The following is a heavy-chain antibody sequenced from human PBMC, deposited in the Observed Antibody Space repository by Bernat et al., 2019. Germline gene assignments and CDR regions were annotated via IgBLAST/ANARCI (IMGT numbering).Heavy chain of an antibody. CDR1: GFTFSSYW. J-gene: IGHJ4*02. CDR3: TRGNSGYGRFDY. D-gene: IGHD5-12*01. V-gene: IGHV3-74*01. CDR2: IYSDGTV. Sequence: EVQLVESGGALVQPGGSLRLSWAASGFTFSSYWMHWVRQAPGKGLVWVSRIYSDGTVSYADSMKGRFTISRDDAKNTLYLQMNSLRAEDTAVYYCTRGNSGYGRFDYWGQGTLVTVSP.